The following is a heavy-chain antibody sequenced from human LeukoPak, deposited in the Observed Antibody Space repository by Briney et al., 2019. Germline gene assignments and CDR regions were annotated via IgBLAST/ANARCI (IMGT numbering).Heavy chain of an antibody. D-gene: IGHD3-16*02. V-gene: IGHV3-21*01. J-gene: IGHJ4*02. CDR2: ISSSSSYI. Sequence: GGSLRLSCAASGFTFSSYSMNWVRQAPGKGLEWVSSISSSSSYIYYADSVQGRFTISRDNAKNSLYLQMNSLRAEDTAVYYCARAHHRRVYDYVWGSYPYWGQGTLVTVSS. CDR3: ARAHHRRVYDYVWGSYPY. CDR1: GFTFSSYS.